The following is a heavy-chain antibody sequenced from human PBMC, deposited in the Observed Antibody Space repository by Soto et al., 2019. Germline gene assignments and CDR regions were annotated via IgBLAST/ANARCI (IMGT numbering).Heavy chain of an antibody. CDR3: AGVHLLAVAGYYYYYGMDV. CDR1: GYTFTSYG. D-gene: IGHD6-19*01. J-gene: IGHJ6*02. Sequence: QVQLVQSGAEVKKPGASVKVSCKASGYTFTSYGISWVRQAPGQGLEWMGWISAYNGNTNYAQKLQGRVTMTTDTSTSTAYMELRSLRSDDTAVYYCAGVHLLAVAGYYYYYGMDVWGQGTTVTVSS. CDR2: ISAYNGNT. V-gene: IGHV1-18*01.